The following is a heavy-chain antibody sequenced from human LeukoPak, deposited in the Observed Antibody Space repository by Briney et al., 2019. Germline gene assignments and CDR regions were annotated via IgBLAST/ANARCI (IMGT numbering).Heavy chain of an antibody. Sequence: SETLSLTCAVYGGSFSGYYWSWIRQPPGKGLEWIGEINHSGSTNYNPSLKSRVTISVDTSKNQFSLKLSSVPAADTAVYYCARHDYYDSSGRGDFDYWGQGTLVTVSS. V-gene: IGHV4-34*01. D-gene: IGHD3-22*01. CDR1: GGSFSGYY. CDR3: ARHDYYDSSGRGDFDY. J-gene: IGHJ4*02. CDR2: INHSGST.